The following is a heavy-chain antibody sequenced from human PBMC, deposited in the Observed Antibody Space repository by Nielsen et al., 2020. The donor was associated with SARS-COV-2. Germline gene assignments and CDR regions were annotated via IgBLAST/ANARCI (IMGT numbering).Heavy chain of an antibody. CDR3: ATTDYYGSGSFQH. Sequence: GDSLPISCRGSGYSFTSYWITCVRQMPGKVLEWMGRIDPSDSYTNYSPSFQGHVTISADKSISTAYLQWSSLKASDTAMYYCATTDYYGSGSFQHWGQGTLVTVSS. J-gene: IGHJ1*01. V-gene: IGHV5-10-1*01. D-gene: IGHD3-10*01. CDR1: GYSFTSYW. CDR2: IDPSDSYT.